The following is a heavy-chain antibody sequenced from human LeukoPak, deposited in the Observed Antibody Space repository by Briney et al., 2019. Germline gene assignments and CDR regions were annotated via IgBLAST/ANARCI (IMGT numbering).Heavy chain of an antibody. Sequence: GGSLRLSCAASGFTFSSYNMNWVRQAPGKGLEWVSSISSSSSYIYYADSVKGRFTISRDNAKNSLYLQMNSLRAEDTAVYFCAKVKWKLIGYFDYWGQGTLVTVSS. CDR3: AKVKWKLIGYFDY. CDR1: GFTFSSYN. J-gene: IGHJ4*02. D-gene: IGHD1-20*01. CDR2: ISSSSSYI. V-gene: IGHV3-21*04.